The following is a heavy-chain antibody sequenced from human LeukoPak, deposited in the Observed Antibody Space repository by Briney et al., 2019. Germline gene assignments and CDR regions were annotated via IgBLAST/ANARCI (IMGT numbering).Heavy chain of an antibody. CDR2: IRYDGSNK. CDR1: GFTFSSYG. D-gene: IGHD3-22*01. Sequence: GGSLRLSRATSGFTFSSYGMHWVRHAPGKGLERVAFIRYDGSNKYYADSVKGRFTISRDNSKNTLYLQMNSLRAEDTAVYYCAKDPHYYDSSGYYSESWFDPWGQGTLVTVSS. V-gene: IGHV3-30*02. CDR3: AKDPHYYDSSGYYSESWFDP. J-gene: IGHJ5*02.